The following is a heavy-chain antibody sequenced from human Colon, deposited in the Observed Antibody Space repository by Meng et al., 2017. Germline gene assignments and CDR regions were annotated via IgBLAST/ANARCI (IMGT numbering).Heavy chain of an antibody. CDR3: ARRRGGSGRDC. D-gene: IGHD3-10*01. V-gene: IGHV4-39*01. J-gene: IGHJ4*02. CDR1: GGSISSNGYY. Sequence: QLPLQEAGPGLVKPSETLSLTCTFFGGSISSNGYYWAWVRQPPGKGLEWIGAIYHSGSTSYNPSLQSRVTMFVDTSKNQFSLMLTSVTATDTAVYYCARRRGGSGRDCWGQGTLVTVSS. CDR2: IYHSGST.